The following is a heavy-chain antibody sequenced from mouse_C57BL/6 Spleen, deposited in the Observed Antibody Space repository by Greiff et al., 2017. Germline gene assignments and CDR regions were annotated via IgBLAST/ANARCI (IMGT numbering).Heavy chain of an antibody. CDR1: GFTFSDYG. Sequence: EVQLQQSGGGLVKPGGSLKLSCAASGFTFSDYGMHWVRQAPEKGLEWVAYISSGSSTIYYADTVKGRFTISRDNAKNTLFLQMTSLRSEDTAMYYCARRGTTVVATDYAMDYWGQGTSVTVSS. D-gene: IGHD1-1*01. V-gene: IGHV5-17*01. CDR2: ISSGSSTI. CDR3: ARRGTTVVATDYAMDY. J-gene: IGHJ4*01.